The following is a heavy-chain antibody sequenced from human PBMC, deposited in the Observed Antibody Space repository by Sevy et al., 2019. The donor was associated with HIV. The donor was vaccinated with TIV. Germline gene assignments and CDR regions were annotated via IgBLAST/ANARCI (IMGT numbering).Heavy chain of an antibody. Sequence: GESLKISCKGSGYSFTSYWIGWVRQMPGKGLEWMGIIYPGDSDTGYSPSFQGQVTISADKSISTAYLQWSSLKASDTAMYYCARRRIAAAGDDAFDIWGQGTMVTVSS. J-gene: IGHJ3*02. CDR3: ARRRIAAAGDDAFDI. D-gene: IGHD6-13*01. CDR2: IYPGDSDT. CDR1: GYSFTSYW. V-gene: IGHV5-51*01.